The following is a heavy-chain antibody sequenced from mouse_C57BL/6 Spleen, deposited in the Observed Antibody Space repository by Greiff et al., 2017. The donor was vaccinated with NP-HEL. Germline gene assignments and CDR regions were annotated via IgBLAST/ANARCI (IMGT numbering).Heavy chain of an antibody. CDR3: ARRNWSYFVY. J-gene: IGHJ2*01. D-gene: IGHD4-1*01. Sequence: EVMLVESGGDLVKPGGSLKLSCAASGFTFSSYGMSWVRQTPDKRLEWVATISSGGSYTYYPDSVKGRFTISRDNAKNTMYLQMSSLKSEETAMYYCARRNWSYFVYWGQGTTLTVSS. V-gene: IGHV5-6*02. CDR1: GFTFSSYG. CDR2: ISSGGSYT.